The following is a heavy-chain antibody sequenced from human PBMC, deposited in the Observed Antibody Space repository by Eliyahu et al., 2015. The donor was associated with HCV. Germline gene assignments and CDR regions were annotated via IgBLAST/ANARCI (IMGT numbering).Heavy chain of an antibody. V-gene: IGHV3-21*01. D-gene: IGHD2-2*01. CDR2: ITTTSSYI. CDR1: GFTFGDYS. CDR3: ARRTSKTLQTGMDV. J-gene: IGHJ6*02. Sequence: EVQLVESGGGLVKPGGSLRLSCAASGFTFGDYSMXWVRQAPGKGLEWVASITTTSSYIHYVDSVKGRFTISRDNAKQSLYLEMSSLRVEDTAVYYCARRTSKTLQTGMDVWGQGTTVTVSS.